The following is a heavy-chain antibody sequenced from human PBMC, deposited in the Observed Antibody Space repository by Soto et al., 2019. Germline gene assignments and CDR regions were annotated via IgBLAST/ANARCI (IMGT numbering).Heavy chain of an antibody. CDR3: ARDRGGGELLGY. J-gene: IGHJ4*02. D-gene: IGHD1-26*01. CDR2: INSDGSST. Sequence: PXGFVRRSSAASGFRFSIYSMHGVRQAPGKGLVWVSRINSDGSSTSYADSVKGRFTISRDNAKNTLYLQMNSLRAEDTAVYYCARDRGGGELLGYWGQGTLVTVS. CDR1: GFRFSIYS. V-gene: IGHV3-74*01.